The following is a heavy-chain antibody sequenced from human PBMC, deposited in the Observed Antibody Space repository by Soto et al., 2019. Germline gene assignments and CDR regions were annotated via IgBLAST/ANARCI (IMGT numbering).Heavy chain of an antibody. V-gene: IGHV5-51*01. Sequence: GESLKISCKRSGYSFPSEWIGWVRQMPGKGLEWMGSIYPADSDTRYSPAFQGQVTISADKSIRTAYLQWNSLKASDTAMYYCARIPHSTTSYYGYNFGMDVWGQGTTVTVSS. CDR3: ARIPHSTTSYYGYNFGMDV. CDR1: GYSFPSEW. D-gene: IGHD2-2*01. J-gene: IGHJ6*02. CDR2: IYPADSDT.